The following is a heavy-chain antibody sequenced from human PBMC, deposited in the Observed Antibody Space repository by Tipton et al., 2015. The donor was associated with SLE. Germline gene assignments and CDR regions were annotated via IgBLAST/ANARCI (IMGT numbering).Heavy chain of an antibody. J-gene: IGHJ4*02. CDR2: ISYSETT. V-gene: IGHV4-59*11. D-gene: IGHD2-15*01. Sequence: TLSLTCTVSGGSISSHYWSWIRQPPGKGLEWIGYISYSETTNYNPSFKSRVTISVDTSKNQFSLKLRSVTAADTAVYYCAGAWQGYCSGGTCYVLDYWGQGTLVTVSS. CDR1: GGSISSHY. CDR3: AGAWQGYCSGGTCYVLDY.